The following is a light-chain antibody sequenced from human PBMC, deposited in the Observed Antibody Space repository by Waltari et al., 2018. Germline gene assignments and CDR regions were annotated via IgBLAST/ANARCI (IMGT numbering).Light chain of an antibody. CDR3: QQYRISPLT. V-gene: IGKV1-5*03. CDR2: KAS. J-gene: IGKJ1*01. CDR1: ESINSW. Sequence: DIQMTQSPSTLSAFVGDTVTITCRASESINSWLAWYQAKPGKAPKLLIQKASNLESGVPSRFSGSGSGTELTLTISSLQDDDFASYYCQQYRISPLTFGQGTKVEI.